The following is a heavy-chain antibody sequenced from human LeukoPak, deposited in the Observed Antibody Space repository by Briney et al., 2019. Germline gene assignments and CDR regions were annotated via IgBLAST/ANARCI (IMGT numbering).Heavy chain of an antibody. D-gene: IGHD5-24*01. Sequence: GGSLRLSCAASGFTFSSYAMSWVRQAPGKGLEWVSAISGSGGSTYYADSVKGRFTISRDNSKNTLYLQTNSLRAEDTAVYYCAKEMATRIRGFSPFDNWGQGTLVTVSS. J-gene: IGHJ4*02. CDR3: AKEMATRIRGFSPFDN. V-gene: IGHV3-23*01. CDR2: ISGSGGST. CDR1: GFTFSSYA.